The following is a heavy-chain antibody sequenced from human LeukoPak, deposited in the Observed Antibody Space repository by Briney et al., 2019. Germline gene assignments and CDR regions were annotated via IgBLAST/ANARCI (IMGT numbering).Heavy chain of an antibody. CDR3: ARFSISWSYFDY. CDR1: GGSISNYY. D-gene: IGHD6-13*01. J-gene: IGHJ4*02. CDR2: VFYSGST. V-gene: IGHV4-59*01. Sequence: SETLSLTCTVSGGSISNYYWSWIRQPPGKGLEWIGYVFYSGSTNYNPSLKCRVTISVDTSNNQFSLKLSSVTAADTAVYYCARFSISWSYFDYWGQGTLVTVSS.